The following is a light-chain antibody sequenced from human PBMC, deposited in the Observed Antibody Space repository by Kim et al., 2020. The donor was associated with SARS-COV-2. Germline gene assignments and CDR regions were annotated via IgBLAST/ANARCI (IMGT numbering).Light chain of an antibody. V-gene: IGLV1-40*01. J-gene: IGLJ3*02. CDR2: DNN. CDR1: SSNFGAGYN. Sequence: GQRVTSACTGSSSNFGAGYNVHWYHQRPGAAPKLLIYDNNNRSPGVPDRFSGSRSGTSASLAIAGLQAEDEADYYCQSYDTSLNWVFGGGTKVTVL. CDR3: QSYDTSLNWV.